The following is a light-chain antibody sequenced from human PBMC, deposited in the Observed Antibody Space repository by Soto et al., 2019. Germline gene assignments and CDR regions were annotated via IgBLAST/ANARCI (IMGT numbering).Light chain of an antibody. CDR1: SSDVGSYNL. J-gene: IGLJ1*01. CDR2: EGS. V-gene: IGLV2-23*01. CDR3: CSYAGSSTPYV. Sequence: QSGLTQPASVSGSPGQSITISCTGTSSDVGSYNLVSWYQQHPGKAPKLMIYEGSKRPSGVSNRFSGSKSGNTASLTISGLQAEDEADYYCCSYAGSSTPYVFGTGTKLTVL.